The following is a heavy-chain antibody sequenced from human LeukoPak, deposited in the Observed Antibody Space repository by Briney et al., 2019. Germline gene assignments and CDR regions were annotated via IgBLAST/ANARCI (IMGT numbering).Heavy chain of an antibody. D-gene: IGHD2-2*01. CDR2: MNPNSGNT. J-gene: IGHJ5*02. V-gene: IGHV1-8*01. CDR1: GYTFTSYD. Sequence: ASVKVSCKASGYTFTSYDINCVRQATGQGLEWMGWMNPNSGNTGYAQKFQGRVTMNRNTPISTAYMQLRSLRSEDTAVYYCARGFGYCRSTSCYEFGWFGPWGQGTLVTVSP. CDR3: ARGFGYCRSTSCYEFGWFGP.